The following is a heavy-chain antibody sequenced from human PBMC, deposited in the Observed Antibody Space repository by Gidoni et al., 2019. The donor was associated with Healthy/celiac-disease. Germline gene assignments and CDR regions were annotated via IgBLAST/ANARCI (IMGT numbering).Heavy chain of an antibody. CDR1: GYSFPSYW. Sequence: EVQLVQSGAEVKKPGESLKISCTGSGYSFPSYWIGWVRQMPGKGLEWMGIIYPGDSDTRYGPSFQGQVTISADKSISTAYLQWSSLKASDTAMYYCARPRQLGTANDAFDIWGQGTMVTVSS. V-gene: IGHV5-51*01. CDR2: IYPGDSDT. J-gene: IGHJ3*02. CDR3: ARPRQLGTANDAFDI. D-gene: IGHD6-13*01.